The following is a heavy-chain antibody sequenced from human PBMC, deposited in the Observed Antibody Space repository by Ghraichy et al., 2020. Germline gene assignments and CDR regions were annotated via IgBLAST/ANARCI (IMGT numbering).Heavy chain of an antibody. CDR2: IYPGDSDT. CDR1: GYSFTSYW. Sequence: GESLNISCKGSGYSFTSYWIAWVRQLPGQGLEWMGIIYPGDSDTRYSPSFQGQVTISADKSISTAYLQLRSLKASDSAMYYCAGQRVTSSSSDYDMDVWGQGTTVTVSS. D-gene: IGHD6-6*01. CDR3: AGQRVTSSSSDYDMDV. J-gene: IGHJ6*02. V-gene: IGHV5-51*01.